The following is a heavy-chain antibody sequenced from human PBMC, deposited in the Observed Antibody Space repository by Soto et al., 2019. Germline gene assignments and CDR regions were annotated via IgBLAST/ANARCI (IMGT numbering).Heavy chain of an antibody. CDR1: GDSITTNGYY. D-gene: IGHD2-8*01. CDR3: ARSHYTYGLLIDY. Sequence: PSDTLSLTCSASGDSITTNGYYWGWIRQPPGKGLQWIGNVYWTGSTFSHPSLTSRVFISVDTSKNEFSLRLTSVTAADTAVYYCARSHYTYGLLIDYWGPGPLVTVSS. J-gene: IGHJ4*02. CDR2: VYWTGST. V-gene: IGHV4-39*01.